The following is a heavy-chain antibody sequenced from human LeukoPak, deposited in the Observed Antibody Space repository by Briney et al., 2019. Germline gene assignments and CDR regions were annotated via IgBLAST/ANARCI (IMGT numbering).Heavy chain of an antibody. V-gene: IGHV4-28*01. D-gene: IGHD1-26*01. CDR2: IYYSGST. CDR3: ARNVGDSGSYAVAFDI. Sequence: SETLSPTCAVSGYSISSSNWWGWIRQPPGKGLEWIGYIYYSGSTYYNPSLKSRVTMSVDTSKNQFSPKLSSVTAVDTAVYYCARNVGDSGSYAVAFDIWGQGTMVTVSS. CDR1: GYSISSSNW. J-gene: IGHJ3*02.